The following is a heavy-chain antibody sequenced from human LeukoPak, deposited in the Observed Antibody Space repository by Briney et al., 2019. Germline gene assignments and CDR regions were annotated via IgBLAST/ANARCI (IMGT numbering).Heavy chain of an antibody. CDR2: ISAYNGNT. CDR3: ARGFPSIAARPVDY. Sequence: GPAKVSSEASGYTLSSVGISWGGDAPRERAWGGGWISAYNGNTNYAQKLQGRVTMTTDTSTSTAYMELRSLRSDDTAVYYCARGFPSIAARPVDYWGQGTLVTVSS. CDR1: GYTLSSVG. V-gene: IGHV1-18*01. J-gene: IGHJ4*02. D-gene: IGHD6-6*01.